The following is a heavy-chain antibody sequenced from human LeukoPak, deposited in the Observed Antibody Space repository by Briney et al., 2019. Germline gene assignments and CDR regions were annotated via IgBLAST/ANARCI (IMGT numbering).Heavy chain of an antibody. J-gene: IGHJ6*03. CDR3: ARKIRYFDWFPGVYYYMDV. CDR2: IYYSGRT. V-gene: IGHV4-59*12. CDR1: GGSFSGYY. D-gene: IGHD3-9*01. Sequence: SETLSLTCAVYGGSFSGYYWSWIRQPPGKGLEWIGYIYYSGRTDYNPSLKSRVTISVDTSKNQFSLKLSSVTAADTAVYYCARKIRYFDWFPGVYYYMDVWGKGTTVTVSS.